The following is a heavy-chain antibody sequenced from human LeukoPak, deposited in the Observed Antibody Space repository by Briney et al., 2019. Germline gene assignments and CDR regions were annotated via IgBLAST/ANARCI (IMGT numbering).Heavy chain of an antibody. D-gene: IGHD3-10*01. J-gene: IGHJ6*03. CDR1: GYTFTAYY. CDR3: AAGGDYYYMDV. V-gene: IGHV1-2*04. CDR2: INPNSGGT. Sequence: ASVRVSCKASGYTFTAYYLHWVRQAPGQGLEWMGWINPNSGGTNYAQKFQGWVTMTRDTSTSTAYMELRSLRSDDTAVYYCAAGGDYYYMDVWGKGTTVTVSS.